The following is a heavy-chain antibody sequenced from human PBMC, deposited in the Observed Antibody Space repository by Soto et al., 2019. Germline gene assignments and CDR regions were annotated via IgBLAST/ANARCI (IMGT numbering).Heavy chain of an antibody. D-gene: IGHD3-16*02. CDR1: GDSVSSNSAT. V-gene: IGHV6-1*01. J-gene: IGHJ5*02. Sequence: PSQTLSLTCAISGDSVSSNSATWDWIRQSPSRGLEWLGRTYYRSKWYNDYAVSVKSRITINPDTSKNQFSLQLNSVTPEDTAVDYFARGAFIVSPCTGFVSWGEGPPVTV. CDR3: ARGAFIVSPCTGFVS. CDR2: TYYRSKWYN.